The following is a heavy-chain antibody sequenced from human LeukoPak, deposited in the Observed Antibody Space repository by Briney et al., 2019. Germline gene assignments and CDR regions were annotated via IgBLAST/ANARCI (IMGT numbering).Heavy chain of an antibody. CDR1: GFTVSSNY. Sequence: GGSLRLSCAASGFTVSSNYMSWVRQAPGKGLGWVSVIYSGGSTYYADSVKGRFTISRDNSKNTLYLQMNSLRAEDTAVYYCARGTGYSYGFDYWGQGTLVTVSS. CDR2: IYSGGST. D-gene: IGHD5-18*01. J-gene: IGHJ4*02. V-gene: IGHV3-53*01. CDR3: ARGTGYSYGFDY.